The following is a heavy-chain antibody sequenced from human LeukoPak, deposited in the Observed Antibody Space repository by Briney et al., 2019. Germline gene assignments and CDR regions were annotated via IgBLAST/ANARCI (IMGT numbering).Heavy chain of an antibody. CDR2: IKSDGSTT. J-gene: IGHJ4*02. CDR1: GLTFSRYW. V-gene: IGHV3-74*01. Sequence: GGSLRLSCAASGLTFSRYWMYWVRQAPGKGLVWVSRIKSDGSTTSYADSVKGRFTISRDNAKNTVYLQMNSLRGEDTAVYYCAREPTYYYDSSGKDFWGQGTLVTVSS. CDR3: AREPTYYYDSSGKDF. D-gene: IGHD3-22*01.